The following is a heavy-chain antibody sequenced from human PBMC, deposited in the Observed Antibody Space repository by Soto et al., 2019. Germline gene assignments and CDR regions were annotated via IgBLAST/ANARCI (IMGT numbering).Heavy chain of an antibody. CDR1: GYTFTSYV. D-gene: IGHD3-10*01. J-gene: IGHJ4*02. CDR2: INPNSGAT. V-gene: IGHV1-2*04. Sequence: ASVKVSCKASGYTFTSYVMHWVRQAPGQGLEWMGWINPNSGATNYAQKFQGWVTMTRDTSISTAYMEVRRLKSEDTAVYYCARVGITMVRGALTGVDYWGQGTLVTVSS. CDR3: ARVGITMVRGALTGVDY.